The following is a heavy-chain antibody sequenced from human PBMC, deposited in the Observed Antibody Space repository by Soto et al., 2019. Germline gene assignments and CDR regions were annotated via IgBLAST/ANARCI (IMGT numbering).Heavy chain of an antibody. CDR1: GYSFTDYY. D-gene: IGHD4-17*01. Sequence: GASVKVSCKASGYSFTDYYMHWIRQAPGQGLGWMGWIAPHRDGTEFAQKFQGRITLTGDTSTSTAYMELKGLTSADTAVYFCARGPYGDNAFDIWGQGTVVTVSS. CDR2: IAPHRDGT. V-gene: IGHV1-2*02. CDR3: ARGPYGDNAFDI. J-gene: IGHJ3*02.